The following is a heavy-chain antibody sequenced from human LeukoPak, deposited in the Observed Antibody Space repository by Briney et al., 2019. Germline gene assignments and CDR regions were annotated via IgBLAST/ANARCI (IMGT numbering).Heavy chain of an antibody. CDR3: ASQFGELWSDAFDI. CDR2: ISTYNGNT. D-gene: IGHD3-10*01. Sequence: WASVKVSCKASGYTFTKYGISWVRQAPGQGLEWMGWISTYNGNTNYAQKFQGRVTITRDTSASTAYMELSSLRSEDTAVYYCASQFGELWSDAFDIWGQGTMVTVSS. J-gene: IGHJ3*02. CDR1: GYTFTKYG. V-gene: IGHV1-18*01.